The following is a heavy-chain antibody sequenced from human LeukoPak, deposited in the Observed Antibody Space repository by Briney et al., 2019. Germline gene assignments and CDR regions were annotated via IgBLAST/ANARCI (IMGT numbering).Heavy chain of an antibody. CDR1: GGSISSSSYY. CDR2: IYYSGST. CDR3: AILGYCSGGSCYSGGLNGY. Sequence: PSETLSLTCTVSGGSISSSSYYWGWIRQPPGKGLEWIGSIYYSGSTYYNPSLKSRVTISVDTSKNQFSLKLSSVTAADTAVYYCAILGYCSGGSCYSGGLNGYWGQGTLVTVSS. J-gene: IGHJ4*02. V-gene: IGHV4-39*01. D-gene: IGHD2-15*01.